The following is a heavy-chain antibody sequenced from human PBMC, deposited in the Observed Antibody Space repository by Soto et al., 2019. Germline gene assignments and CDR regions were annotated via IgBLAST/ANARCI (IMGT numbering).Heavy chain of an antibody. CDR1: GGSISSSSYY. CDR3: ARACLERRGEFDP. V-gene: IGHV4-39*07. J-gene: IGHJ5*02. D-gene: IGHD1-1*01. Sequence: SETLSLTCTVSGGSISSSSYYWGWIRQPPGKGLEWIGSIYYSGSTYYNPSLKSRVTISVDTSKNQFSLKLSSVTAADTAVYYCARACLERRGEFDPWGQGTLVTVSS. CDR2: IYYSGST.